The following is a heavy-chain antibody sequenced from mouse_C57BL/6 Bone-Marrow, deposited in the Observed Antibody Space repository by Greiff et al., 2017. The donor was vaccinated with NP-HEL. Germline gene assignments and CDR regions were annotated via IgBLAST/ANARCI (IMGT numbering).Heavy chain of an antibody. J-gene: IGHJ4*01. V-gene: IGHV1-64*01. CDR3: ARSLGSPYYYAMDY. Sequence: VQLQQPGAELVKPGASVKLSCKASGYTFTSYWMHWVKQRPGQGLEWIGMIHPNSGSTNYNEKFKNKATLTVDKSSSTAYMQLSSLTSEDSAVYYCARSLGSPYYYAMDYWGQGTSVTVSS. D-gene: IGHD1-1*01. CDR2: IHPNSGST. CDR1: GYTFTSYW.